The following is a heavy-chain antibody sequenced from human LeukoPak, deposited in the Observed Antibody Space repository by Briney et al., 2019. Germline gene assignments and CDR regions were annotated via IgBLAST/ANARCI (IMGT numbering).Heavy chain of an antibody. CDR1: GFTFSLYS. CDR2: FGDDI. V-gene: IGHV3-48*01. J-gene: IGHJ4*02. D-gene: IGHD2-15*01. CDR3: ARDSGWSFDY. Sequence: PGGSLTLSCAASGFTFSLYSMNWVRQAPGKGLEWGSYFGDDIYYADSVEGRFTISRDNAKNSLYLQMNSLRAEDTAVYYCARDSGWSFDYWGQGTLVTVSS.